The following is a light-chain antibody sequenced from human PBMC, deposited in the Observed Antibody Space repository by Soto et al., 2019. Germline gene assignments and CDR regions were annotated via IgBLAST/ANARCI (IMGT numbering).Light chain of an antibody. J-gene: IGLJ1*01. CDR3: SSYTSSSTLEV. V-gene: IGLV2-14*01. CDR1: SSDFGGYKY. CDR2: DVS. Sequence: QSVLAQPASVSGSPGQSITISCTGTSSDFGGYKYVSWYQQHPGKAPKLMIYDVSNRPSGVSNRFSGSKSGNTASLTISGLQAEDEADYYCSSYTSSSTLEVFGTGTKVTVL.